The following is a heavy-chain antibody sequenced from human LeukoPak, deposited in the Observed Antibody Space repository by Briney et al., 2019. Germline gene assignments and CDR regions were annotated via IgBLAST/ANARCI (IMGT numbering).Heavy chain of an antibody. V-gene: IGHV3-7*01. J-gene: IGHJ5*01. CDR3: AKEGAYPTLTYDS. CDR2: VKQDGSEK. D-gene: IGHD4-11*01. CDR1: GFTFSSYW. Sequence: GGSLRLSCAASGFTFSSYWMNWLRQAPEKGLEWVANVKQDGSEKYYVDSVKGRFTISRDNAKNSLYLQVNSLRAEDTAVYYCAKEGAYPTLTYDSWGQGALVTVSS.